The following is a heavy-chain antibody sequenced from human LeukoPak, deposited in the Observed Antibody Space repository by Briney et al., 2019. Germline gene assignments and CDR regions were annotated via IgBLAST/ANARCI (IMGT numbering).Heavy chain of an antibody. CDR2: ISTYNGDT. Sequence: ASVKVSCKASGYTFTRWNFSWVRQAPGQGPEWMGWISTYNGDTKYAQKFQGRVTMTTDTSTSTTYMELRSLTSDDTAVYYCARDSDWVFDLWGRGTVVTVSS. CDR3: ARDSDWVFDL. J-gene: IGHJ2*01. V-gene: IGHV1-18*01. CDR1: GYTFTRWN. D-gene: IGHD3-9*01.